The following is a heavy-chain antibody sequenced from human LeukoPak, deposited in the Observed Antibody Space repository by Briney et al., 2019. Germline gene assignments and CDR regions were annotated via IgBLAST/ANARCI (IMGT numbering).Heavy chain of an antibody. CDR2: FDPEDGET. V-gene: IGHV1-24*01. CDR1: GNTLTELS. J-gene: IGHJ4*02. CDR3: ATTYYDSSGYYPTYYFDY. D-gene: IGHD3-22*01. Sequence: ASVKVSCKVSGNTLTELSMHWVRQAPGKGLEWMGGFDPEDGETIYAQKFQGRVTMTEDTSTDTAYMELSSLRSEDTAVYYCATTYYDSSGYYPTYYFDYWGQGTLVTVSS.